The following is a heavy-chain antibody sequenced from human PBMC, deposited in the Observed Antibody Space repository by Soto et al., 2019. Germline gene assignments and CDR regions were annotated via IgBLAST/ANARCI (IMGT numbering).Heavy chain of an antibody. D-gene: IGHD3-3*01. J-gene: IGHJ5*02. CDR2: INAGNGNT. Sequence: QVQLVQSGAEEKKPGASVKVSCKALGYTCTSYAMNWVRQAPGQRLEWMGWINAGNGNTKYSQKFQGRVTMTRDTSASTAYMELSSLRSEDTAVYYCARDKITIFGVAPYNWFDPWGQGNLVTVSS. CDR3: ARDKITIFGVAPYNWFDP. V-gene: IGHV1-3*05. CDR1: GYTCTSYA.